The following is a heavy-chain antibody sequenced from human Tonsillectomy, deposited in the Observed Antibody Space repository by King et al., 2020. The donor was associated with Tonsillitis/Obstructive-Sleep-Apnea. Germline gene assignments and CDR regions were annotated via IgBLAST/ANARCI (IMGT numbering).Heavy chain of an antibody. Sequence: LQLQESGPGLVKPSETLSLTCTVSGGSISSSSYYWGWIRQPPGKGLEWIGSIYYSGSTYYNPSLKSRVTISVDTSKNQFSLKLSSVTAADTAVYYCAKAFLLYTWFDPWGQGTLVTVSS. CDR2: IYYSGST. J-gene: IGHJ5*02. CDR1: GGSISSSSYY. V-gene: IGHV4-39*01. D-gene: IGHD3-10*01. CDR3: AKAFLLYTWFDP.